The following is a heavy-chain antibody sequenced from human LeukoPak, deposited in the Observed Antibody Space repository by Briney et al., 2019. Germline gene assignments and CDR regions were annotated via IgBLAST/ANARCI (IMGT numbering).Heavy chain of an antibody. CDR2: INPNSGGT. Sequence: ASVKVSCKASGYTFTGYYMHWVRQAPGQGLEWMGWINPNSGGTNYAQKFQGRVTMTRDTSISTAYMELSSLRSDDTAIYYCAFEGYTYGYNWGQGTLVTVSS. J-gene: IGHJ4*02. D-gene: IGHD5-18*01. CDR1: GYTFTGYY. CDR3: AFEGYTYGYN. V-gene: IGHV1-2*02.